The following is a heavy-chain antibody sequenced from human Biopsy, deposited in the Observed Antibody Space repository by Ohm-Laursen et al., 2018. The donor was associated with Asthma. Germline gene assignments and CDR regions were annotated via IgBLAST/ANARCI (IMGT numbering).Heavy chain of an antibody. CDR3: VRHQYSSSWSTFDY. V-gene: IGHV4-39*01. Sequence: SDTLSLTCTVSGGSITSSSYYWGWNRQPPGKGMEWIGSMYHSGSPYYHPSLKSRATISVDTSKNQLSLKMSSVTAADTAVYFCVRHQYSSSWSTFDYWGQGALVTVSS. J-gene: IGHJ4*02. CDR1: GGSITSSSYY. CDR2: MYHSGSP. D-gene: IGHD3-22*01.